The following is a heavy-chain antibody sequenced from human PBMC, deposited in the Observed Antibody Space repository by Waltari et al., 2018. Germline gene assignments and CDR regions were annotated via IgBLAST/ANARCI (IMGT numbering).Heavy chain of an antibody. V-gene: IGHV4-38-2*01. CDR1: GASISRGCF. CDR2: ISHSGSV. Sequence: QVQLQESGPGLVKPSETLSLPCGVSGASISRGCFWGCIRQPPEKGLEWIGSISHSGSVYYNPSLKSRVTMSVDTSKNEFSVRLTSVTAADTAVYYCVRDLGGSGNSWFDAWGQGALVSVSS. J-gene: IGHJ5*02. D-gene: IGHD3-10*01. CDR3: VRDLGGSGNSWFDA.